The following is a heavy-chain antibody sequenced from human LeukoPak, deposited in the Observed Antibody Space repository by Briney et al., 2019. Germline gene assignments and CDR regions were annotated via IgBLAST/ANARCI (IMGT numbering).Heavy chain of an antibody. V-gene: IGHV1-69*13. Sequence: SVKVSCKASGFTFSSYAISWVRQAPGQGLEWMGGIIPIFGTANYAQKFQGRVTITADESTSTAYMELSSLRSEDTAVYYCARDRYYDSSGYYPYFDYWGQGTLVTVSS. D-gene: IGHD3-22*01. J-gene: IGHJ4*02. CDR3: ARDRYYDSSGYYPYFDY. CDR1: GFTFSSYA. CDR2: IIPIFGTA.